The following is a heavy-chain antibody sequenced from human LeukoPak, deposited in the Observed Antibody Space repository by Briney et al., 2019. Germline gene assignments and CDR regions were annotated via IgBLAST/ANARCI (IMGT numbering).Heavy chain of an antibody. J-gene: IGHJ5*02. CDR3: ARKGILTYYDILTGYWDWFDP. V-gene: IGHV1-46*01. CDR1: GYTFTSYY. D-gene: IGHD3-9*01. CDR2: INPSGGST. Sequence: ASVKVSCRASGYTFTSYYMHWVRQAPGQGLEWMGIINPSGGSTSYAQKFQGRVTMTRDTSTGTVYMELSSLRSEDTAVYYCARKGILTYYDILTGYWDWFDPWGQGTLVTVSS.